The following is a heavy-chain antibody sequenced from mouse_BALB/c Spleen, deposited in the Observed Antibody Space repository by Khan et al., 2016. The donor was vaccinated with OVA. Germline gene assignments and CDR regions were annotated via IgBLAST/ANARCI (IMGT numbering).Heavy chain of an antibody. CDR2: IYPGDGDT. D-gene: IGHD2-13*01. CDR1: GYTFTSYW. Sequence: VQLQQSGAELARPGASVKLSCKASGYTFTSYWMQWVKQRPGQGLEWIGAIYPGDGDTRYTQKFKGKATLTADKSSSTAYMQLSSLASEDFAVYYCARSGDSPYFDYWGQGTTLTVSS. V-gene: IGHV1-87*01. CDR3: ARSGDSPYFDY. J-gene: IGHJ2*01.